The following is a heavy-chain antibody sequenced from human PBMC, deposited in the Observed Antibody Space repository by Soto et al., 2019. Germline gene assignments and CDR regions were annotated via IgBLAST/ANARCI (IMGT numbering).Heavy chain of an antibody. J-gene: IGHJ4*02. D-gene: IGHD1-26*01. CDR1: GFSLSTSGVG. V-gene: IGHV2-5*02. CDR3: AHSSSRWPVGC. CDR2: VYWDDAK. Sequence: QITLKEAGPTLVKPTQTLTLTCTFSGFSLSTSGVGVVWLRQPPGKALEWLALVYWDDAKRYSPSPKSRLTITPDPSKSQVVLTLNTMDRVDTATYYCAHSSSRWPVGCWGQGALVTVPS.